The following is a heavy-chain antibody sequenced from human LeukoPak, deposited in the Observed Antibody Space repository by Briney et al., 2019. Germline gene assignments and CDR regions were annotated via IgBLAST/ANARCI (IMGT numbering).Heavy chain of an antibody. CDR3: AKGKDCTDGACCFDC. CDR2: ISGSGGST. Sequence: GGSLRLSCAASGLIYSSYAMSWVRQAPGKGLEWVSGISGSGGSTYYAESVKGRFTISRDNSKNTLYLQMSSLRAEDTAVYYCAKGKDCTDGACCFDCWGQGTLVTVSS. J-gene: IGHJ5*01. V-gene: IGHV3-23*01. CDR1: GLIYSSYA. D-gene: IGHD2-8*01.